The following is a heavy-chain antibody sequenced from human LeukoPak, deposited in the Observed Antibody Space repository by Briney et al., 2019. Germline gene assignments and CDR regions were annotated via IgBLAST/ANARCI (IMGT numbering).Heavy chain of an antibody. J-gene: IGHJ4*02. CDR3: ARPRRAAAGSKAFDY. V-gene: IGHV4-34*01. D-gene: IGHD6-13*01. Sequence: SETLSLTCAVYGGSFSGYYWSWIRQPPGKGLEWIGEINHSGSTNYNPSLKSRVTISVDTSKNQFSLKLSSVTAADTAVYYCARPRRAAAGSKAFDYWGQGTLVTVSS. CDR2: INHSGST. CDR1: GGSFSGYY.